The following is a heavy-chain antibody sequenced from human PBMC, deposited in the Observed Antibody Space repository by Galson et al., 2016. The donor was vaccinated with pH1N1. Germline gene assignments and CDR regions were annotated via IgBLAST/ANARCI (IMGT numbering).Heavy chain of an antibody. D-gene: IGHD1-1*01. CDR2: IYAGDSDT. CDR1: GTSFSTSW. V-gene: IGHV5-51*03. Sequence: QSGAEVKKPGESLKISCKASGTSFSTSWIGWVRQLPGKGLEWMGSIYAGDSDTRYNPSFPGHVTITVDKSIRTAYLQWSRLQASDTAVYYCAEHTALDPPVEFSYTDVWGNGTTVTVSS. CDR3: AEHTALDPPVEFSYTDV. J-gene: IGHJ6*03.